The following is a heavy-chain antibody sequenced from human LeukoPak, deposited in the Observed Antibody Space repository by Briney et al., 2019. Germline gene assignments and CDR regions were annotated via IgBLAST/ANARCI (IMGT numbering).Heavy chain of an antibody. CDR2: IGASGTTI. Sequence: GGSLRLSCAASTFIFSGYSMNWVRQAPGKGLEWVSYIGASGTTIYYADSVKGRFTISRDNAKNSVYLQMNSLRAEDTAVYYCARDHKWSFDYWGQGTLVTVSS. CDR3: ARDHKWSFDY. D-gene: IGHD2-8*01. V-gene: IGHV3-48*01. CDR1: TFIFSGYS. J-gene: IGHJ4*02.